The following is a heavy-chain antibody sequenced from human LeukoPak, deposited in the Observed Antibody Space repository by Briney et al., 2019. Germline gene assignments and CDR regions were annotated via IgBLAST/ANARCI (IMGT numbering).Heavy chain of an antibody. CDR1: GFTFTNYW. CDR2: IYLDGSRA. J-gene: IGHJ6*03. D-gene: IGHD3-3*01. Sequence: GGSLRLSCAVSGFTFTNYWMSWARQSPGKGLEWVANIYLDGSRAYYVDSVKGRFTISRDNSKNTLYLQMNSLRTEDTAVYYCARGQRAHVEWSNYMDVWGKGTTVIVSS. CDR3: ARGQRAHVEWSNYMDV. V-gene: IGHV3-7*01.